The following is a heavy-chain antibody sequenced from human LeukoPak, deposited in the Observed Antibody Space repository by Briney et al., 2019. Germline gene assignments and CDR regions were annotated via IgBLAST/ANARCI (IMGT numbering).Heavy chain of an antibody. J-gene: IGHJ4*02. CDR2: ISSTSSYI. CDR3: ARERGDWAAAGY. CDR1: GFTFSSYS. D-gene: IGHD6-13*01. V-gene: IGHV3-21*05. Sequence: GGSLRLSCAASGFTFSSYSMKWVRQAPGKGLEWVSYISSTSSYIYYADSVKGRFTISRDNARNSLYLQMNSLRAEDTAVYYCARERGDWAAAGYWDQGTLVTVSS.